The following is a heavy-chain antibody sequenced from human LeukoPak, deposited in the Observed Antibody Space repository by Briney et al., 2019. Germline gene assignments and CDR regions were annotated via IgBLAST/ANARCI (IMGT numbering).Heavy chain of an antibody. CDR1: GSTFSDYW. Sequence: GGSLRLSCAASGSTFSDYWMDWVRQAPGKGLEWVSSISSSSSYIYYADSVKGRFTISRDNAKNSLYLQMNSLRAEDTAVYYCTYSNYAPVGHWGQGTLVTVSS. CDR2: ISSSSSYI. CDR3: TYSNYAPVGH. V-gene: IGHV3-21*01. D-gene: IGHD4-11*01. J-gene: IGHJ5*02.